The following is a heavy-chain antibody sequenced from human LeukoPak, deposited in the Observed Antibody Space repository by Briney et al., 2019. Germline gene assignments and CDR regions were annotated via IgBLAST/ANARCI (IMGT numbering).Heavy chain of an antibody. CDR2: INHSGST. D-gene: IGHD3-10*01. V-gene: IGHV4-34*01. J-gene: IGHJ4*02. CDR1: GGSFSGYY. Sequence: SETLSLTCAVYGGSFSGYYWSWIRQPPGKGLEWIGEINHSGSTNYNPSLKSRVTISVDTSKNQFSLKLSSVTAADTAVYYCARVMVRGGRVDYWGQGTLVTVSS. CDR3: ARVMVRGGRVDY.